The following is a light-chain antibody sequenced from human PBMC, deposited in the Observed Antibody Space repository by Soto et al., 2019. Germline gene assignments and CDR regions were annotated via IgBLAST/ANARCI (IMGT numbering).Light chain of an antibody. J-gene: IGLJ2*01. CDR2: GNS. V-gene: IGLV1-40*01. CDR1: SSNIGAGYD. CDR3: QSYDSSLSGSKV. Sequence: QSVLTQPPSVSGAPGQRVTISCTGSSSNIGAGYDGHWYQQLPGTAPKLLIYGNSNRPSGVPDRFSGSKSGTSASLAITGLQAEDEADYYCQSYDSSLSGSKVFGGGTQVTVL.